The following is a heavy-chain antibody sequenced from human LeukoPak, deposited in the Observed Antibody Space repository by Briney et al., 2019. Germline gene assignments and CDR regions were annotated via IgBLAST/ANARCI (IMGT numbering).Heavy chain of an antibody. CDR2: IYYSGST. J-gene: IGHJ4*02. V-gene: IGHV4-59*08. Sequence: SETLSLTCTVSGGSLSRYYWSWIRQPPGKGLECSGYIYYSGSTNYNPSLKSRVTISVDTSKNQFSLKLSSVTAADPAVNYCARQRGYSYGWYFDYWGQGTLVTVSS. D-gene: IGHD5-18*01. CDR1: GGSLSRYY. CDR3: ARQRGYSYGWYFDY.